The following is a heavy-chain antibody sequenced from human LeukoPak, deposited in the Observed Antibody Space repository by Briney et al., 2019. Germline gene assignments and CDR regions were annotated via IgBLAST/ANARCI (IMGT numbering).Heavy chain of an antibody. Sequence: GRSLRLSCAASGFTFNTYAMHWVRQAPGKGLEWVAAIWHDGSNDYYGDSVTGRFTISRDNSKNTLFLQMNSLRAEDTAVYSCVRISEYGGYESFDYWGQGTLVTVSS. D-gene: IGHD5-12*01. CDR1: GFTFNTYA. J-gene: IGHJ4*02. V-gene: IGHV3-33*01. CDR3: VRISEYGGYESFDY. CDR2: IWHDGSND.